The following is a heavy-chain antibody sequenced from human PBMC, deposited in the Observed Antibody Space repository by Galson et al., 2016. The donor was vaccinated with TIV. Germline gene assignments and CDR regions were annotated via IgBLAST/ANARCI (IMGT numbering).Heavy chain of an antibody. Sequence: CAISGDSVSSNSAAWNWIRQSPSRGLEWLGRTYYMSKWFNDYAVSVKSRITINPDTSENQFSLQLNSVTPDDTAVYFCARGPKVPSAYNSGWWQALWYFVLWGRGTLVTVSS. J-gene: IGHJ2*01. D-gene: IGHD6-13*01. CDR1: GDSVSSNSAA. CDR2: TYYMSKWFN. V-gene: IGHV6-1*01. CDR3: ARGPKVPSAYNSGWWQALWYFVL.